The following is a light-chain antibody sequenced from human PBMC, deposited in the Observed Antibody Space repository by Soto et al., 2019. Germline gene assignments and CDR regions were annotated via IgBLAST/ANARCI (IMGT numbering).Light chain of an antibody. CDR3: QQYGSSPPIT. Sequence: EIVLTQSPGTLSLSPGERATLSCRASQSVSSRYLAWYQQKPGRAQRFLIYGASSRATGIPDRYSGSGSVTDFTLTISRLEPEDFAVYYCQQYGSSPPITFGQGTRLEIK. J-gene: IGKJ5*01. CDR2: GAS. V-gene: IGKV3-20*01. CDR1: QSVSSRY.